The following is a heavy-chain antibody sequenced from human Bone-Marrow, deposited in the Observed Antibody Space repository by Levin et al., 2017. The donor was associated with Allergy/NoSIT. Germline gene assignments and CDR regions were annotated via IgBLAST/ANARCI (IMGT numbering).Heavy chain of an antibody. CDR2: IYPGDSDT. CDR1: GYTFITYY. J-gene: IGHJ6*02. Sequence: GESLKISCKGSGYTFITYYIAWVRQMPGKSLEWVGIIYPGDSDTRYSPSFRGQVTISADKSISTAYLQWDSLKASDTATYYCARHYTLDVWGQGTTVTVSS. CDR3: ARHYTLDV. V-gene: IGHV5-51*01.